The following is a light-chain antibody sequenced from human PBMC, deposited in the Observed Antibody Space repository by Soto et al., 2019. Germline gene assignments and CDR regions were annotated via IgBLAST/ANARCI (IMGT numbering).Light chain of an antibody. CDR1: NIGSKS. CDR2: YDS. J-gene: IGLJ1*01. Sequence: SYELTQPPSVSVAPGKTARINCGGNNIGSKSVHWYQQKPGQAPVLVIYYDSDRHSGIPERFSGSNSGNTATLTISRVEAGDEADYYCQVWDSSSDHYVFVTGTKLTVL. V-gene: IGLV3-21*04. CDR3: QVWDSSSDHYV.